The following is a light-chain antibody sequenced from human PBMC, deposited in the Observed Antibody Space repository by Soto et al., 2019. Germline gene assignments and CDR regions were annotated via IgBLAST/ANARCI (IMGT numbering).Light chain of an antibody. V-gene: IGKV1-39*01. J-gene: IGKJ2*01. CDR3: QQSYRVPYT. CDR1: QSIGSS. CDR2: GVS. Sequence: IQMTQSPSSLSASVRDRVTITCRASQSIGSSLNWYRQKPGKAPELVIYGVSTLHGGLPSTFSGSGSGTDFTLTISSLRPEDFAVYFCQQSYRVPYTFGQGTTLEIK.